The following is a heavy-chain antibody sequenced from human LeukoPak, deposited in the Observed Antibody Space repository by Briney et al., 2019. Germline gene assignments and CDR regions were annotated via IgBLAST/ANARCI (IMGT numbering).Heavy chain of an antibody. CDR3: ARDPYDSGGYYFDY. Sequence: GGSLRLSCAASGFTFSSYAMNWVRQAPGKGLEWVALISYDGSNKNYADSVKGRFTISRDNSKNTLYLQMNSLRAEDTAVYYCARDPYDSGGYYFDYWGQGTLVTVSS. V-gene: IGHV3-30-3*01. J-gene: IGHJ4*02. D-gene: IGHD3-22*01. CDR1: GFTFSSYA. CDR2: ISYDGSNK.